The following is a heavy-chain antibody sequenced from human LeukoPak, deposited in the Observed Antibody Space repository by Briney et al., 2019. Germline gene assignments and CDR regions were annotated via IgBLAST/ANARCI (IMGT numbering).Heavy chain of an antibody. CDR1: GFTFSSYA. Sequence: GGSLRLSCAASGFTFSSYAKHWVRQAPGKGLEYVSAISSNGGSTYYANSVKGRFTISRDNSKNTLYLQMGSLRAEDMAVYYCARWKQWLGSYYYYGMDVWGQGTTVTVSS. CDR2: ISSNGGST. J-gene: IGHJ6*02. D-gene: IGHD6-19*01. CDR3: ARWKQWLGSYYYYGMDV. V-gene: IGHV3-64*01.